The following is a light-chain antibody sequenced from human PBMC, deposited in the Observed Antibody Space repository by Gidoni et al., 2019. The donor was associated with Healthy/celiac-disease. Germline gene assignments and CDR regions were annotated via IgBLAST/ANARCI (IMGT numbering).Light chain of an antibody. V-gene: IGKV3-15*01. CDR3: QQYNNWPRT. CDR1: QSVSSR. CDR2: DAS. J-gene: IGKJ1*01. Sequence: EIAMTHSPATLSVSPGERATLPCRASQSVSSRLAWYQQKPGQAPKLLIYDASTRATGIPARFRGSGSGTEFTLTISSLQSEDFAVYYCQQYNNWPRTFGQGTKVESK.